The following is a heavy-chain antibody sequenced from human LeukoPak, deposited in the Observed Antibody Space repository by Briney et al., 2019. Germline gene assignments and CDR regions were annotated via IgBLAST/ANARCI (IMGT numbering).Heavy chain of an antibody. CDR1: GFTFDDYG. Sequence: GGSLRLSCAASGFTFDDYGLSWVRQAPGKGLEWVSGISWNSDMIGYADSVKGRFTISRDNAKDSLYLQMNSLRAEDMALYYCAKSKYLGGSYDYWGQGTLVTVSS. D-gene: IGHD3-10*01. V-gene: IGHV3-9*03. CDR2: ISWNSDMI. J-gene: IGHJ4*02. CDR3: AKSKYLGGSYDY.